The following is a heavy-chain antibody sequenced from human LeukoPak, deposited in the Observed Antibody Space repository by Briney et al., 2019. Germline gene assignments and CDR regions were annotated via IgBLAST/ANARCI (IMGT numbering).Heavy chain of an antibody. CDR1: GGSISSGGYY. CDR3: AREENYYDSSGYRNWYFDL. J-gene: IGHJ2*01. V-gene: IGHV4-31*03. CDR2: IYYSGST. Sequence: SETLSLICTVSGGSISSGGYYWSWIRQHPGKGLEWIGYIYYSGSTYYNPSLKSRVTISVDTSKNQFSLKLSSVTAADTAVYYCAREENYYDSSGYRNWYFDLWGRGTLVTVSS. D-gene: IGHD3-22*01.